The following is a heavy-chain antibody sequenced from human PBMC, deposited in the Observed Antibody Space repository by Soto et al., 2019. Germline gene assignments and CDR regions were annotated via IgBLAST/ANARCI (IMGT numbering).Heavy chain of an antibody. V-gene: IGHV3-15*07. Sequence: GGSLRLSCAASGFSFVNAWMNWVRQAPGKGLEWVGRIKSRGGGGTADYAAPVKGRFSISRDDAKNTLYLQMNSLNTEDTAVYYCTTDEAAAHYWGQGSLVTVSS. CDR3: TTDEAAAHY. CDR2: IKSRGGGGTA. J-gene: IGHJ4*02. D-gene: IGHD6-13*01. CDR1: GFSFVNAW.